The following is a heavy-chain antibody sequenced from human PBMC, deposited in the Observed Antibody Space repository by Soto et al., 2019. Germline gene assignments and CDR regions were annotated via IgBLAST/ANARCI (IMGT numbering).Heavy chain of an antibody. V-gene: IGHV3-11*04. CDR2: ISGSGDNI. J-gene: IGHJ5*02. CDR3: VRDSARIVVVPRVDGDNWFDP. D-gene: IGHD2-2*01. CDR1: GFTFSDYF. Sequence: QVHLVESGGGVVKPAGSLRLSCAASGFTFSDYFMSWIRQAPGKGLEWVPFISGSGDNIKYADSVKGRFTISRDNAKNSLYLQMNSLRDEDTAVYYCVRDSARIVVVPRVDGDNWFDPWGQGTLVTVSS.